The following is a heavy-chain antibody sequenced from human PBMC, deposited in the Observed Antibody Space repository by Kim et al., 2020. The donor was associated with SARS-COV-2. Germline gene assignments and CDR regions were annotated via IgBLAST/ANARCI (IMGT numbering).Heavy chain of an antibody. CDR3: AREYYDSSGYKNDAFDI. J-gene: IGHJ3*02. V-gene: IGHV4-31*03. CDR1: GGSISSGGYY. CDR2: IYYSGST. Sequence: SETLSLTCTVSGGSISSGGYYWSWIRQHPGKGLEWIGYIYYSGSTYYNPSLKSRVTISVDTSKNQFSLKLSSVTAADTAVYYCAREYYDSSGYKNDAFDIWGQGTMVTVSS. D-gene: IGHD3-22*01.